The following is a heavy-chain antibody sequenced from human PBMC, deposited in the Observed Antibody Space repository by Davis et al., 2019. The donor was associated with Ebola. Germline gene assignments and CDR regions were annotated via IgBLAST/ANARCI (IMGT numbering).Heavy chain of an antibody. D-gene: IGHD1-26*01. CDR3: ARDYGSYGGTEVDY. CDR2: ISAYNGNT. J-gene: IGHJ4*02. Sequence: AASVKVSCKASGGTFSSYFISWVRQAPGQGLEWMGWISAYNGNTNYAQKLQGRVTMTTDTSTSTAYMELSSLRSEDTAVYYCARDYGSYGGTEVDYWGQGTLVTVSS. CDR1: GGTFSSYF. V-gene: IGHV1-18*01.